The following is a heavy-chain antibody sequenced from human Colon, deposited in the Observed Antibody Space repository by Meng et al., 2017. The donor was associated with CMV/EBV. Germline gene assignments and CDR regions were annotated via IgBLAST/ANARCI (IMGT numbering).Heavy chain of an antibody. CDR2: ISWNSGSI. CDR3: TTGVDGVGATVPSFDY. D-gene: IGHD1-26*01. Sequence: SLKISCAASGFTFDDYAMHWVRQAPGKGLEWVSGISWNSGSIGYADSVKGRFTISRDDSKNTLYLQMNSLKTEDTAVYYCTTGVDGVGATVPSFDYWGQGTLVTVSS. CDR1: GFTFDDYA. V-gene: IGHV3-9*01. J-gene: IGHJ4*02.